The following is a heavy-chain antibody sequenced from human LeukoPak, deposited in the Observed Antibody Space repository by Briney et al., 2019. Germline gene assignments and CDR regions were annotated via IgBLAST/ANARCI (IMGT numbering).Heavy chain of an antibody. Sequence: PSQTLSLTCTVSGGSISSGSYYWSWIRQPAGKGLEWIGRIYTSGSTNYNPSLKSRVTISVDTSKNQFSLKLSSVTAADTAVYYCARRPRITMVRGVIRGYFDYWGQGTLVTVSP. D-gene: IGHD3-10*01. J-gene: IGHJ4*02. CDR2: IYTSGST. CDR3: ARRPRITMVRGVIRGYFDY. CDR1: GGSISSGSYY. V-gene: IGHV4-61*02.